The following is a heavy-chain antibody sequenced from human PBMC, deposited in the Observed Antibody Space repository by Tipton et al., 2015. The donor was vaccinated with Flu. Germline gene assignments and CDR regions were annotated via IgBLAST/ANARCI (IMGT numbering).Heavy chain of an antibody. CDR3: ARDYSSYWSYNWFDP. D-gene: IGHD6-19*01. Sequence: TLSLTCTVSGGSIRSGRYYWSWIRQPAGKGLEWIGRINTTGSTNYNPSLKSRLTISADTAKNQFFLRLTSVTAADSAVYYCARDYSSYWSYNWFDPWGQGTLVTVSS. CDR2: INTTGST. CDR1: GGSIRSGRYY. V-gene: IGHV4-61*02. J-gene: IGHJ5*02.